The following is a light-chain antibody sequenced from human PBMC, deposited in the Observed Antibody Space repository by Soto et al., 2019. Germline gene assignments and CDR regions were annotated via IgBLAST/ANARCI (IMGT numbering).Light chain of an antibody. Sequence: ESVLPPSPGTLSLSPGEKDTLSCSARQSVSSRYLAWYQQKPGQAPRLLIYGASRRATGIPDRFSGSGSGTDFTLTISRLEPEDFAVYYCQQYGSSPRTFGQGSKVDI. V-gene: IGKV3-20*01. J-gene: IGKJ1*01. CDR2: GAS. CDR1: QSVSSRY. CDR3: QQYGSSPRT.